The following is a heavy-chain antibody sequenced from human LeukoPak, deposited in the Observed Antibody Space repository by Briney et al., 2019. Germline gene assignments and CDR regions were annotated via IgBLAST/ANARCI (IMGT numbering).Heavy chain of an antibody. V-gene: IGHV3-21*01. CDR1: GFTFSSYS. Sequence: PGGSLRPSCAASGFTFSSYSMNWVRQAPGKGLEWVSSISSSSSYIYYADSVKGRFTISRDNAKNSLYLQMNSLRAEDTAVYYCARELSSSSIALPSDYWGQGALVTVSS. D-gene: IGHD6-6*01. CDR3: ARELSSSSIALPSDY. J-gene: IGHJ4*02. CDR2: ISSSSSYI.